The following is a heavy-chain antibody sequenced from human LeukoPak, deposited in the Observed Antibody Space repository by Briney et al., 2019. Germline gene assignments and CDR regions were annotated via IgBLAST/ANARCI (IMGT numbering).Heavy chain of an antibody. CDR3: AGEYYYDSSGYDDY. J-gene: IGHJ4*02. Sequence: SETLSLTCTVSGVSISSYYWSWIRQPAGKGLEWIGRIYTSGSTNYNPSLKSRVTMSVDTSKNQFSLKLSSVTAADTAVYYCAGEYYYDSSGYDDYWGQGTLVTVSS. CDR1: GVSISSYY. V-gene: IGHV4-4*07. D-gene: IGHD3-22*01. CDR2: IYTSGST.